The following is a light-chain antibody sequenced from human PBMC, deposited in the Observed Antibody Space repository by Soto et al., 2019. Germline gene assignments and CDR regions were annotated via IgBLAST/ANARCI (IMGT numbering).Light chain of an antibody. CDR1: NSDVGGYNY. V-gene: IGLV2-14*01. J-gene: IGLJ1*01. Sequence: QSVLPQPPAVSAAPGQSITISCTGTNSDVGGYNYVSWYQQHPGKAPKFMIYEVSNRPSGISSRFSGSKSGNTASLTISGLQAEDEADYYCSSYTSSSTRVFGTGTKLTVL. CDR3: SSYTSSSTRV. CDR2: EVS.